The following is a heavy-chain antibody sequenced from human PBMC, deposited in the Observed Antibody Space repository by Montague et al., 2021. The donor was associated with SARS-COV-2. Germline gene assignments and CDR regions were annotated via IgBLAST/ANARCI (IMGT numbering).Heavy chain of an antibody. J-gene: IGHJ3*02. CDR1: GGSITRNYY. CDR3: ARPLVRGVPKAFDI. V-gene: IGHV4-39*01. CDR2: IYYSGTT. Sequence: SETLFLTCTVSGGSITRNYYWGWIRQPPGKGLEWAGNIYYSGTTFINPSLESRVTISVDASKNQFSLNLTSVTAADTAVYYCARPLVRGVPKAFDIWGQGALVIVSS. D-gene: IGHD3-10*01.